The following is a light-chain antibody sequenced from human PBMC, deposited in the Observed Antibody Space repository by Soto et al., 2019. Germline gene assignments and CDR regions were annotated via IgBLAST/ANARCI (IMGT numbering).Light chain of an antibody. CDR3: HQYSSLPWT. CDR1: QSVNN. CDR2: RSS. V-gene: IGKV4-1*01. J-gene: IGKJ1*01. Sequence: DIVMTQSPASLSVSLVERATISCKSSQSVNNLAWYQQKSGQPPRLLIYRSSTREFGVPDRIGGSGAGTDFTITISSLQAEDAAVYYCHQYSSLPWTFGPGTKVEIK.